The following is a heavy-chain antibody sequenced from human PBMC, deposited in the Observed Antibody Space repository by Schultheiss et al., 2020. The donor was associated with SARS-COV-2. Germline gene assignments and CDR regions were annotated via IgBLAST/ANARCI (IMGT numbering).Heavy chain of an antibody. J-gene: IGHJ6*03. Sequence: SETLSLTCAVYGGSFSGYYWSWIRQPPGKGLEWIGYIYYSGSTNYNPSLKSRVTMSVDTSKNQFSLKLSSVTAADTAVYYCARGTGTYYYYYMDVWGKGTTVTVSS. CDR2: IYYSGST. D-gene: IGHD7-27*01. CDR1: GGSFSGYY. CDR3: ARGTGTYYYYYMDV. V-gene: IGHV4-59*12.